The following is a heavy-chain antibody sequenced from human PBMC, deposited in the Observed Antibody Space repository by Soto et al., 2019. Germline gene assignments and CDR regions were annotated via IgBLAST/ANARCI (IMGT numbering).Heavy chain of an antibody. CDR2: IGGRGNSA. D-gene: IGHD5-12*01. J-gene: IGHJ3*01. Sequence: GGSMRLSCAASGFIFNNYAMNWVRQAPGKGLEWVSVIGGRGNSAYYADSVQGRFTISRDNSKNTLSLQMSSLTADDTAIYYCVREGRGSFDFWGRGTMVTASS. V-gene: IGHV3-23*01. CDR1: GFIFNNYA. CDR3: VREGRGSFDF.